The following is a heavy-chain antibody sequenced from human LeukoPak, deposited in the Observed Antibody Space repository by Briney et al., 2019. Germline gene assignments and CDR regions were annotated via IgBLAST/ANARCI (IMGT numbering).Heavy chain of an antibody. J-gene: IGHJ4*02. V-gene: IGHV4-31*03. CDR3: ARVQRYCSSTSCQGFDY. CDR1: GGSISSGGYY. D-gene: IGHD2-2*01. CDR2: IYYSGST. Sequence: PSETMSLTCPVSGGSISSGGYYWSWIRQHPGKGLEWIGYIYYSGSTYYNPSLKSRVTISVDTSKNQFSLKLSSVTAADTAVYYCARVQRYCSSTSCQGFDYWGQGTLVTVSS.